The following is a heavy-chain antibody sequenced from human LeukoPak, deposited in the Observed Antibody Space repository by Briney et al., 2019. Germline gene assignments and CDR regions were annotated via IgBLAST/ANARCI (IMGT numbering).Heavy chain of an antibody. V-gene: IGHV1-69*13. Sequence: SVKVSCKASGGTFSSYAISWVRQAPGQGLEWMGRIIPIFGTANYAQKFQGRVTITSDESTSTAYMELSSLRSEDTAVYYCARAAAGTEGYFGYWGQGTLVTVSS. J-gene: IGHJ4*02. CDR3: ARAAAGTEGYFGY. CDR2: IIPIFGTA. CDR1: GGTFSSYA. D-gene: IGHD6-13*01.